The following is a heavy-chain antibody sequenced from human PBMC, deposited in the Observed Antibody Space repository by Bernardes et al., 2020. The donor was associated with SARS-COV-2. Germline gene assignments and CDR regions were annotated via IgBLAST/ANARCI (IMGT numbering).Heavy chain of an antibody. D-gene: IGHD2-15*01. V-gene: IGHV1-2*04. CDR3: ARLGRMVGSYYYYGMDV. Sequence: ASVKVSCKASGYTFTGYYMHWVRQAPGQGLEWMGWINPNSGGTNYAQKFQGWVTMTRDTSISTAYMELSRLRSDDTAVYYCARLGRMVGSYYYYGMDVWGQGTTVTVSS. CDR2: INPNSGGT. CDR1: GYTFTGYY. J-gene: IGHJ6*02.